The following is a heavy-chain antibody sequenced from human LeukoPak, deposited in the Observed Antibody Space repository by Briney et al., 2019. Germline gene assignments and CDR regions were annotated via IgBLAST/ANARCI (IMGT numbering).Heavy chain of an antibody. CDR3: ARAKSGVAGFFDY. D-gene: IGHD6-19*01. Sequence: KPSEILSLTCRVSGDPISSYYWSWIRQPPGKGLEWIGYIYYSGSTKYNPSLKSRVTLLADTSKNQLFLKLSSVTAADTAVYYCARAKSGVAGFFDYWGQGALVTVSS. J-gene: IGHJ4*02. CDR2: IYYSGST. CDR1: GDPISSYY. V-gene: IGHV4-59*01.